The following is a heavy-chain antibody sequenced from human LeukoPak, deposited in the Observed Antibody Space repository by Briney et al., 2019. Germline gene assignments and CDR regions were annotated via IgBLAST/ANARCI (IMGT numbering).Heavy chain of an antibody. D-gene: IGHD3-10*01. V-gene: IGHV3-33*03. CDR3: AKGPITMVRGVTYFDY. CDR1: GFTFSTYG. Sequence: PGGSLRLSCATSGFTFSTYGMHWVRQAPGKGLEWVAFIWFDGSNEDYADSVKGRFTISRDNSKNTLFLQMNSLRAEDTAVYYCAKGPITMVRGVTYFDYWGQGTLVTVSS. J-gene: IGHJ4*02. CDR2: IWFDGSNE.